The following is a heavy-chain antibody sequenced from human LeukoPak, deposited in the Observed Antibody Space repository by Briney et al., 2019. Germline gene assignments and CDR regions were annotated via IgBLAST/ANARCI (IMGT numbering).Heavy chain of an antibody. CDR2: IYDSGST. CDR1: GGSISSSGYY. J-gene: IGHJ4*02. D-gene: IGHD2-21*01. V-gene: IGHV4-39*01. Sequence: SETLSLTCTVSGGSISSSGYYWGWIRQPPGKGLEWIGTIYDSGSTYYNSSLKSRVTISVDTSKNQFSLKLSSMTAADTAVYFCATTTAYCGGTCYFDSWGQGTLVTVSS. CDR3: ATTTAYCGGTCYFDS.